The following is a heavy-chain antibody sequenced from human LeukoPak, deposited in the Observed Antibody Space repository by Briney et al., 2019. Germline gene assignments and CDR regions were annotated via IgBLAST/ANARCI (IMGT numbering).Heavy chain of an antibody. Sequence: KPGESLKISCKGSGYSFTSYWIGWVRQMPGKGLEWMGIIYPGDSETRYSPSFQGQVTISADKSISTAYLQWSSLKASDTAKYYYARATNCVWGSYRPFYYYYMDVWGKGTTVTVSS. D-gene: IGHD3-16*02. V-gene: IGHV5-51*03. CDR1: GYSFTSYW. J-gene: IGHJ6*03. CDR2: IYPGDSET. CDR3: ARATNCVWGSYRPFYYYYMDV.